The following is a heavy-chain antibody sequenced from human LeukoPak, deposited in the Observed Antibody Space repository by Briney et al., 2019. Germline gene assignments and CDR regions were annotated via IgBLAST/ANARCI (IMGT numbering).Heavy chain of an antibody. V-gene: IGHV3-11*01. CDR2: ISSTGATI. J-gene: IGHJ4*02. CDR1: RFTFSDYY. D-gene: IGHD2-15*01. Sequence: GGSLRLSCAASRFTFSDYYMSWVRQAPGKGLEWISYISSTGATIHYADSVKGRFTISRDNSKNTLYLQMNSLRAEDTAVYYCAKDPRCSGGSCKPGDYWGQGTLVTVSS. CDR3: AKDPRCSGGSCKPGDY.